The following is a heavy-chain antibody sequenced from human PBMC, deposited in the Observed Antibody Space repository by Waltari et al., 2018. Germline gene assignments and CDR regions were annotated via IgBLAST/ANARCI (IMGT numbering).Heavy chain of an antibody. CDR1: GGSISHYY. CDR2: IFYNGNT. V-gene: IGHV4-59*08. Sequence: QVQLQESGPGLVKPSETLSLTCTVSGGSISHYYWRWLRQPPGKGLEWIGYIFYNGNTNYNPSLKSRVTIELDTSKNRFSLKFDSVTSADTAIYYCARSFSGTTIDFWGQGALVTVSS. CDR3: ARSFSGTTIDF. J-gene: IGHJ4*02. D-gene: IGHD1-1*01.